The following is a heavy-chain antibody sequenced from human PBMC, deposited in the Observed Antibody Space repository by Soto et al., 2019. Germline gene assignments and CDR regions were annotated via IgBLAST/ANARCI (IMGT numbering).Heavy chain of an antibody. D-gene: IGHD3-22*01. V-gene: IGHV3-33*01. CDR3: ARDGDSSGHYSQFDY. CDR2: MWSDGSNK. Sequence: QVQVEESGGGVVQAGRSLRLSCAASGFTFSSYGMHWVRQAPGKGLEWVAVMWSDGSNKYYAESVKGRFTISRDNSKNTLYLQMNSLRAEDTAVYYCARDGDSSGHYSQFDYWGQGTLVTVPS. CDR1: GFTFSSYG. J-gene: IGHJ4*02.